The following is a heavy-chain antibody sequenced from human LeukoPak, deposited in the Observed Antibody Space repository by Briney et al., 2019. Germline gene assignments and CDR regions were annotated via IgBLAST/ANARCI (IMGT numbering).Heavy chain of an antibody. CDR3: ARTDDYYDSSGYYWYY. D-gene: IGHD3-22*01. V-gene: IGHV4-39*07. CDR1: GGSISSSSYY. J-gene: IGHJ4*02. CDR2: IYHSGST. Sequence: SETLSLTCTVSGGSISSSSYYWGWIRQPPGKGLEWIGSIYHSGSTYYNPSLKSRVTISVDTSKNQFSLKLSSVTAADTAVYYCARTDDYYDSSGYYWYYWGQGTLVTVSS.